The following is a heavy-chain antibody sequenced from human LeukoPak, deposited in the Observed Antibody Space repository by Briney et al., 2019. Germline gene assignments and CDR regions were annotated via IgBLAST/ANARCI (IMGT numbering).Heavy chain of an antibody. V-gene: IGHV4-34*01. CDR2: INQNADT. J-gene: IGHJ5*02. Sequence: SETLSLTCAVSGGSIRGYYWSWVRQSPGKGLEWIGDINQNADTDYNPSLKSRVTMSIDSSKNQISLNVTAATAADTAIYYCARGRTRLSWLDPWGQGTLVTVSS. CDR1: GGSIRGYY. CDR3: ARGRTRLSWLDP. D-gene: IGHD6-6*01.